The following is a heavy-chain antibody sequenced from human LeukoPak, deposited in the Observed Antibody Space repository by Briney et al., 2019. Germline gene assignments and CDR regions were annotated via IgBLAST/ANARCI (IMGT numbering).Heavy chain of an antibody. D-gene: IGHD3-22*01. CDR1: GGSISSYY. Sequence: SETLSLTCTVSGGSISSYYWSWIRQPAGKGLEWIGRIYTSGSTNYNPPLKSRVTMSVDTSKNQFSLKLSSVTAADTAVYYCARVRGDSSGYYYGITIFDYWGQGTLVTVSS. CDR2: IYTSGST. V-gene: IGHV4-4*07. CDR3: ARVRGDSSGYYYGITIFDY. J-gene: IGHJ4*02.